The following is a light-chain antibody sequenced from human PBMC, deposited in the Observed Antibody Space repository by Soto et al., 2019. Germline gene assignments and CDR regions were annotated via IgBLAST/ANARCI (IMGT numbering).Light chain of an antibody. CDR2: DAS. CDR1: QSVISY. J-gene: IGKJ5*01. CDR3: QQRFNWPPIT. V-gene: IGKV3-11*01. Sequence: EMVLTQSPATLSLSPGERATLSCRASQSVISYLAWYQRKPGQAPRVLIYDASNRATGIPARFSGSGSGTDFTLTISSLEPEDFAINYCQQRFNWPPITFGQGTRLEMK.